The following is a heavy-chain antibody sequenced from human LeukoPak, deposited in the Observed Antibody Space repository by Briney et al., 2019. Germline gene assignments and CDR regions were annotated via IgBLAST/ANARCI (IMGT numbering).Heavy chain of an antibody. CDR3: AGVSDFWDAFDI. CDR1: GFTFSDYY. V-gene: IGHV3-11*04. CDR2: ISSSGSTI. J-gene: IGHJ3*02. Sequence: KPGGSLRLSCAASGFTFSDYYMSLIRQAPGKGLEWVSYISSSGSTIYYADSVKGRFTISRDNAKNSLYLQMNSLRAEDTAVYYCAGVSDFWDAFDIWGQGTMVTVSS. D-gene: IGHD3-3*01.